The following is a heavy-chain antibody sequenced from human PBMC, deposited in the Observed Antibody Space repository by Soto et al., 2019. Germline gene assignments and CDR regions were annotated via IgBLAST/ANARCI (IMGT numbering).Heavy chain of an antibody. J-gene: IGHJ6*02. V-gene: IGHV4-4*02. CDR3: ATQGFYRMGV. CDR1: GDSITGDNW. Sequence: QVQLQESGPGLVQPSGTLSLTCAVSGDSITGDNWWSWVRQPPGKGLEWIGEIHHSGATNYNPSLKRRVTISVDKSMNQFSLKLNSVTAADTAMFYCATQGFYRMGVWGRGTTVTVSS. CDR2: IHHSGAT.